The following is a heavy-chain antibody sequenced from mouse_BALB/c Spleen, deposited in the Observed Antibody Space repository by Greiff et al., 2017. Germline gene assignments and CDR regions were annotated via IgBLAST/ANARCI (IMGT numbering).Heavy chain of an antibody. D-gene: IGHD1-1*01. V-gene: IGHV5-6-5*01. CDR3: ARGGSHYYSNNYFDY. CDR2: ISSGGST. Sequence: EVNVVESGGGLVKPGGSLKLSCAASGFTFSSYAMSWVRQTPEKRLEWVASISSGGSTYYSDSVKGRFTISRDNARNILYLQMSSLRSEDTAMYYCARGGSHYYSNNYFDYWGQGTTLTVSS. J-gene: IGHJ2*01. CDR1: GFTFSSYA.